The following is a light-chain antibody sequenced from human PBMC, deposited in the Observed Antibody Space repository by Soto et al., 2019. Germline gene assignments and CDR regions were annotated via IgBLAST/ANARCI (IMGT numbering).Light chain of an antibody. CDR1: SSNVGSNT. V-gene: IGLV1-44*01. Sequence: QSVLTQPPSASGTPGQRVTISCSGSSSNVGSNTVNWYQQLPGTAPKLLIYSNNQRPSGVPDRFSGSKSGTSASLAISGLQSEDEAYYYCAAWDDSLNGDVFGTGTKLTVL. CDR3: AAWDDSLNGDV. J-gene: IGLJ1*01. CDR2: SNN.